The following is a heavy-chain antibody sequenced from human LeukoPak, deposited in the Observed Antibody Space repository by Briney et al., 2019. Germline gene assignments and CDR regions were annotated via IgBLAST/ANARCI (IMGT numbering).Heavy chain of an antibody. J-gene: IGHJ5*02. Sequence: GGSLRLSCAPSGFTFVVYAMYWGRQAPGRGLEWVSGFSWISGGIGYADSVKGRFTISRDNAKNSLYLQMNSLRAEDTALYYCARGPTDYYDTSGYYLAGWFDPRGQGALVTVSP. D-gene: IGHD3-22*01. V-gene: IGHV3-9*01. CDR1: GFTFVVYA. CDR3: ARGPTDYYDTSGYYLAGWFDP. CDR2: FSWISGGI.